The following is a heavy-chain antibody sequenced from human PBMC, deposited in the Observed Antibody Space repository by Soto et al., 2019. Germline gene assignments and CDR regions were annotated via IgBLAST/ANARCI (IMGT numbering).Heavy chain of an antibody. V-gene: IGHV4-30-2*01. D-gene: IGHD3-22*01. CDR2: ISHSGIA. CDR1: GGSISSGAYS. Sequence: PSETLSLTCAVSGGSISSGAYSWSWIRQPPGKGLEWIGFISHSGIADYNPSLKSRVTISVDVPKNQFSLRLSSVTAADTAKYYCARRMRSSDYLHCFDIWGQGTMVTVSS. CDR3: ARRMRSSDYLHCFDI. J-gene: IGHJ3*02.